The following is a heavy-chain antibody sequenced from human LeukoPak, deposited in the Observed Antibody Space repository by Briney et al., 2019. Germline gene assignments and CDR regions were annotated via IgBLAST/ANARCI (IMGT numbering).Heavy chain of an antibody. J-gene: IGHJ5*02. CDR1: GYTFTSYD. V-gene: IGHV1-8*01. CDR3: ARGPDWFDP. Sequence: ASVKLSCKASGYTFTSYDINWGRQATGQGLELMGCMNPNSGNTGYAQKSQDRVTMTRNTSICTAYMELSSLRSEDTAVYYCARGPDWFDPWGQGTLVTVSS. CDR2: MNPNSGNT.